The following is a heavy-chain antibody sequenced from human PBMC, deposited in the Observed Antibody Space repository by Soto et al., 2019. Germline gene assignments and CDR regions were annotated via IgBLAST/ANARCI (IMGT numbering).Heavy chain of an antibody. Sequence: PSETLSLTCTVSGGSISSGGYYWSWIRQHPGKGLEWIGYIYYSGSTYYNPSLKSRVTISVGTSKNQFSLKLSSVTAADTAVYCCARGTTVVTPYFDYWGQGTLVTVSS. CDR1: GGSISSGGYY. CDR2: IYYSGST. V-gene: IGHV4-31*03. J-gene: IGHJ4*02. D-gene: IGHD4-17*01. CDR3: ARGTTVVTPYFDY.